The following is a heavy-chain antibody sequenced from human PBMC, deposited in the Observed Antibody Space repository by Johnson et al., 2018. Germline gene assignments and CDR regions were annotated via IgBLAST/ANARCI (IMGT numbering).Heavy chain of an antibody. D-gene: IGHD6-13*01. V-gene: IGHV3-9*01. CDR1: GFTFDDYA. J-gene: IGHJ6*03. Sequence: VQLVQSGGGLVQPGRSLRLSCAASGFTFDDYAMHWVRQAPGKGLEWVSGISWNSGSIGYADSVTGRFTISRDNAKSSLYLQMNSLRAEDTALYLCEKDRDSSWYYNHMDVWGIGTTVTVSS. CDR2: ISWNSGSI. CDR3: EKDRDSSWYYNHMDV.